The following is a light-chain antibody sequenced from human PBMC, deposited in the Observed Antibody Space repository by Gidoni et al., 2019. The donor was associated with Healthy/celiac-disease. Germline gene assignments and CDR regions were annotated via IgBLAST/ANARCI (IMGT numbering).Light chain of an antibody. CDR3: GTWDSSLSAPRV. J-gene: IGLJ3*02. V-gene: IGLV1-51*01. CDR2: DNN. Sequence: QSVLTQPPSVSAAPGQKVTIPCSGSSSNIGNNYVSWYQQLPGTAPKLLIYDNNKRPSGIPDRFSGSKSGTSATLGITGLQTGDEADYYCGTWDSSLSAPRVFGGGTKLTVL. CDR1: SSNIGNNY.